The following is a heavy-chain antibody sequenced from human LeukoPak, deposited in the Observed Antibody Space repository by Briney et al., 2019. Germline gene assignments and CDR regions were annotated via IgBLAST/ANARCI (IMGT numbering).Heavy chain of an antibody. Sequence: ASVKDSCKASGYTFTSHGISWVRQAPGQGLEWMGWISTYNGNTNYAQKLQGRVTMTTERSTSTAYMELRSLRSDDTAVYYCARVLLSNYDFWSGYSNWFDPWGQGTLVTVSS. J-gene: IGHJ5*02. D-gene: IGHD3-3*01. CDR3: ARVLLSNYDFWSGYSNWFDP. CDR2: ISTYNGNT. CDR1: GYTFTSHG. V-gene: IGHV1-18*01.